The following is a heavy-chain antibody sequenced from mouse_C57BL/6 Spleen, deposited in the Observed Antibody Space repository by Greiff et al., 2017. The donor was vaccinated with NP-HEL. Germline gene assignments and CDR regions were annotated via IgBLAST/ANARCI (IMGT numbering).Heavy chain of an antibody. CDR2: INPNNGGT. CDR1: GYTFTDYY. CDR3: ARYYITWFAY. Sequence: EVQLQQSGPELVKPGASVKISCKASGYTFTDYYMNWVKQSHGKSLEWIGDINPNNGGTSYNQKFKGKATLTVDKSSSTAYMELRSLTSEDSAVYYCARYYITWFAYWGQGTLVTVSA. V-gene: IGHV1-26*01. J-gene: IGHJ3*01. D-gene: IGHD1-1*01.